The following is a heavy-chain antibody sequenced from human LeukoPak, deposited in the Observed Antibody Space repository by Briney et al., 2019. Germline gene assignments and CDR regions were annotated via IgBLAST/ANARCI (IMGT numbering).Heavy chain of an antibody. CDR3: ASSGPGIAVAGHAFDI. D-gene: IGHD6-19*01. CDR2: IRYDGSNK. CDR1: GFTFSSYG. J-gene: IGHJ3*02. Sequence: SGGSLRLSCAASGFTFSSYGMHWVRQAPGKGLEWVAFIRYDGSNKYYADSVKGRFTISRDNAKNSLYLQMNSLRAEDTALYYCASSGPGIAVAGHAFDIWGQGTMVTVSS. V-gene: IGHV3-30*02.